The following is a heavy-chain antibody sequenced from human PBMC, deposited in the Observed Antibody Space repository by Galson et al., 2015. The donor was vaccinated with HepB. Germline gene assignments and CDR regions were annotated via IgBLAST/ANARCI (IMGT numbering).Heavy chain of an antibody. V-gene: IGHV3-49*03. J-gene: IGHJ5*02. D-gene: IGHD6-13*01. Sequence: SLRLSCAASGFTFGDYALSWFRQAPGKGLEWVCFIRSKAYGETTEYAASVKGRFTISRDDSKSIAYLQMNSLKTEDTAVYYCARNLAAAGTWGIDLWGQGTLATVSS. CDR3: ARNLAAAGTWGIDL. CDR1: GFTFGDYA. CDR2: IRSKAYGETT.